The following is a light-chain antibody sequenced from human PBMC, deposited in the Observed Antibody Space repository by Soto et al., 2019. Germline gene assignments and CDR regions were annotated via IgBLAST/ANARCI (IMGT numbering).Light chain of an antibody. CDR3: QRSYSTVFS. J-gene: IGKJ3*01. Sequence: DIQMTQSPSSLSASVGDRVTITCRASQTIIRDLNWYQQRPGRAPNLLIYAASSLQSGVPSRFSGSGSGTEFTLTISSLQPEDFATYCCQRSYSTVFSFGPGTEVEIK. V-gene: IGKV1-39*01. CDR2: AAS. CDR1: QTIIRD.